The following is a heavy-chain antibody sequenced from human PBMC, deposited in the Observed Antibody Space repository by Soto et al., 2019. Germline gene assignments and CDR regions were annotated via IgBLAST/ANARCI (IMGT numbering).Heavy chain of an antibody. Sequence: PGGSLRLSCAASGFTFSSYAMSWVRQAPGKGLEWVSAISGSGGSTYYADSVKGWFTISRDNSKNTLFLQMNSLRAEDTAVYYCASRSSGWYFDYWGQGTLVTVSS. CDR2: ISGSGGST. V-gene: IGHV3-23*01. CDR1: GFTFSSYA. J-gene: IGHJ4*02. D-gene: IGHD6-19*01. CDR3: ASRSSGWYFDY.